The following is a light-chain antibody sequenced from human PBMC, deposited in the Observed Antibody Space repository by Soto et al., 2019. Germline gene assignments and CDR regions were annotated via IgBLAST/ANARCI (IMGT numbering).Light chain of an antibody. J-gene: IGKJ1*01. V-gene: IGKV1-5*03. CDR1: QTISSW. CDR2: KAS. Sequence: DVPKLWSFSTLSGPVGARVPKTCRASQTISSWLAWYQKKPGKAPKLLIYKASTLKSGVPSRFSGSGSGTEFNLTISRLQTDEFATYECQHYNSYSEAVGHGTKVDIK. CDR3: QHYNSYSEA.